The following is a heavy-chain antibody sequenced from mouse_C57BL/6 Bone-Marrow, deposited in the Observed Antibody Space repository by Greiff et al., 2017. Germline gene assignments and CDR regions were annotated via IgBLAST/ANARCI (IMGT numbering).Heavy chain of an antibody. V-gene: IGHV6-6*01. CDR1: GFTFSDAW. D-gene: IGHD1-1*01. Sequence: DVKLQESGGGLVQPGGSMKLSCAASGFTFSDAWMDWVRQSPEKGLEWVAEIRNKANNHATYYAESVKGRFTISRDDSKGSVYRQMNSLRAEDTGIYYCTRLWYYDYFDYWGQGTTLTVSS. CDR2: IRNKANNHAT. J-gene: IGHJ2*01. CDR3: TRLWYYDYFDY.